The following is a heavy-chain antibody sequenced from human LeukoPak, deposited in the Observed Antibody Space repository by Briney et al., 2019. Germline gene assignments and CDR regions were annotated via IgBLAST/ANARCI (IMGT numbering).Heavy chain of an antibody. CDR1: GYTFTGHH. V-gene: IGHV1-2*02. CDR2: INPNSDET. CDR3: ARDFSGSYDY. D-gene: IGHD1-26*01. Sequence: GASVKVSCKASGYTFTGHHLHWVRQAPGQGLQWMGLINPNSDETYYAQDFQGRVTMTRDTFISTGYMELSRLTSDDTAVYYCARDFSGSYDYWGQGTLVTVSS. J-gene: IGHJ4*02.